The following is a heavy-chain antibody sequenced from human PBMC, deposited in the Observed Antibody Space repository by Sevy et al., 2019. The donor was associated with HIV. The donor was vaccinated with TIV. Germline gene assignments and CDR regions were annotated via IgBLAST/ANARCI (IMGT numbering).Heavy chain of an antibody. CDR2: IYYSGST. V-gene: IGHV4-39*01. CDR3: ARRTPTRSNAFDI. CDR1: GDSISSSSYY. D-gene: IGHD1-26*01. Sequence: SETLSLTCTFFGDSISSSSYYWGWIRQPPGKGLEWIGNIYYSGSTYYNPSLKSRVTLSVDTPKNQFSLKLSSVTAADTAVYYCARRTPTRSNAFDIWGQGTMVTVSS. J-gene: IGHJ3*02.